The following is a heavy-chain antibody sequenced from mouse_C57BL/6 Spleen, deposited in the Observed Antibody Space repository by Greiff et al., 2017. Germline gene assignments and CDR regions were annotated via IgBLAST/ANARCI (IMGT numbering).Heavy chain of an antibody. CDR1: GYTFTSYW. CDR3: ARWLWYFDV. Sequence: QVQLQQPGAELVMPGASVKLSCKASGYTFTSYWMHWVKQRPGQGLEWIGEIDPSDSYTNYNQKFKGKATLTVDKSSSTAYMQLSSLTSEDSAVYYWARWLWYFDVWGTGTTVTVSS. CDR2: IDPSDSYT. J-gene: IGHJ1*03. V-gene: IGHV1-69*01.